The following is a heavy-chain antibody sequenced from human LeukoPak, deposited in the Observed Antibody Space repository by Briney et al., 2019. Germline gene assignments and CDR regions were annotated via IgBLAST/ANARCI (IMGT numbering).Heavy chain of an antibody. D-gene: IGHD6-13*01. Sequence: GGSLRLSCAASGFILNDYGMHWVRQAPGKGLEWVADIWFDKNQHFADSVKGRFAISRDNSKNTVYLQINSLRAEDTAVYYCAREPAQHLAPLDWYFDLWGRGTQVTVSS. CDR2: IWFDKNQ. CDR3: AREPAQHLAPLDWYFDL. V-gene: IGHV3-33*01. CDR1: GFILNDYG. J-gene: IGHJ2*01.